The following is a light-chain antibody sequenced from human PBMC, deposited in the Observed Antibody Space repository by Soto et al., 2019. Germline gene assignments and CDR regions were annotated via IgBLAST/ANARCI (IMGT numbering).Light chain of an antibody. V-gene: IGKV1-5*03. Sequence: DIQMTQSPSTLSASVGDRVTITCRASQSISSWLAWYQQKPGEAPKLLIYRASILESGVPSRFGGSGSGTEFTLTISSLQPDDFATYYCQRYNWYPYSFGQGTKLEIK. CDR3: QRYNWYPYS. CDR2: RAS. J-gene: IGKJ2*03. CDR1: QSISSW.